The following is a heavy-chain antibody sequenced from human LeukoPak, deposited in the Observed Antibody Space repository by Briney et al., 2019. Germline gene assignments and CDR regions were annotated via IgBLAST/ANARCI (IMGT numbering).Heavy chain of an antibody. J-gene: IGHJ4*02. Sequence: AASVRVSCKASGYTFTSYGISWVRQAPGQGLEWMGWISAYNGNTNYAQKLQGRVTMTTDTSTSTAYMELRSLRSDDTAVYYCARDGTHGHFDWLLHHWGQGTLVTVSS. CDR1: GYTFTSYG. D-gene: IGHD3-9*01. V-gene: IGHV1-18*04. CDR2: ISAYNGNT. CDR3: ARDGTHGHFDWLLHH.